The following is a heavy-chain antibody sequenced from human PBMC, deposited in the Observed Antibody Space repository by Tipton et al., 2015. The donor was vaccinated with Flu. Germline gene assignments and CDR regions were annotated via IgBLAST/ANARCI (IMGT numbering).Heavy chain of an antibody. V-gene: IGHV1-18*01. CDR3: AREILYSGSPSSAY. D-gene: IGHD1-26*01. CDR1: GYTFTSYG. J-gene: IGHJ4*02. CDR2: ISAYNGNT. Sequence: QLVQSGAEVKKPGASVKVSCKASGYTFTSYGISWVRQAPGQGLEWMGWISAYNGNTNYAQKLQGTVTMTTDTSTSTAYMELRSLRSDDPAVYYCAREILYSGSPSSAYWGQGTLVTVSS.